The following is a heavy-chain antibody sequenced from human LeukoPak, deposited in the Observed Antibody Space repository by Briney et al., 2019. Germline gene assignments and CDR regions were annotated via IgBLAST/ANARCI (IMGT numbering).Heavy chain of an antibody. Sequence: PGGSLRLSCAASGFTFSNHGMNWVRQAPGKGLEWLSGVSPPGGGTYYADSVKGRFTISRDDSKNTLPLQMNSLRVEDTAVYYCARDLAWGAFDYWGQGTLVTVSS. CDR2: VSPPGGGT. D-gene: IGHD7-27*01. J-gene: IGHJ4*02. CDR3: ARDLAWGAFDY. CDR1: GFTFSNHG. V-gene: IGHV3-23*01.